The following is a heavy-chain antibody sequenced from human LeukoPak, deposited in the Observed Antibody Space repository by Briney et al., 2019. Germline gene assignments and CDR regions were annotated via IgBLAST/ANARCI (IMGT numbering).Heavy chain of an antibody. D-gene: IGHD2-15*01. CDR1: GFTFSSYW. V-gene: IGHV3-74*01. CDR2: INSDGSST. Sequence: GGSLRLSCAASGFTFSSYWMHWVRQPPGKGLVWVSRINSDGSSTSNADSVKGRFTISRDNAKNTLWLKMNSLRAEDTAVYYCARVVVGSPPRAFDIWGQGTMVTVSS. J-gene: IGHJ3*02. CDR3: ARVVVGSPPRAFDI.